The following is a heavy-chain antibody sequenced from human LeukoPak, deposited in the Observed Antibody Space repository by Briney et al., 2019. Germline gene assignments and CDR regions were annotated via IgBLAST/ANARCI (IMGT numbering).Heavy chain of an antibody. V-gene: IGHV1-46*01. Sequence: ASVKVSCKASGYTFTSYYMHWVRQAPGQGLEWMGIINPSSGSTSYAQKFQGRFTMTRDTSTSTVYMELSSLRSEDTAVYYCARDSKARNYYDSSGGPYYFDYWGQGTLVTVSS. CDR3: ARDSKARNYYDSSGGPYYFDY. D-gene: IGHD3-22*01. CDR2: INPSSGST. CDR1: GYTFTSYY. J-gene: IGHJ4*02.